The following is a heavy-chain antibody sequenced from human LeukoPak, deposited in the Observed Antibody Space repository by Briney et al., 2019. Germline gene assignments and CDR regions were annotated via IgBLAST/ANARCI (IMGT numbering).Heavy chain of an antibody. CDR2: TLYSGNT. CDR3: ARGYSTSWTYYFDF. CDR1: GGSISSSSYY. Sequence: SETLSLTCTVSGGSISSSSYYWGWIRQPPGKGLEWIGHTLYSGNTNYNPSLKSRVTISVDSSKNHFSLNLNSVTAADTAVYYCARGYSTSWTYYFDFWGQGALVTVSS. D-gene: IGHD2-2*01. V-gene: IGHV4-61*05. J-gene: IGHJ4*02.